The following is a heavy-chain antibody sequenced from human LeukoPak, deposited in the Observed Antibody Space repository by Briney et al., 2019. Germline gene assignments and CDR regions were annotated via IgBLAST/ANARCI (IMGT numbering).Heavy chain of an antibody. J-gene: IGHJ4*02. V-gene: IGHV3-9*03. CDR3: AKDSGSYPQGFDY. Sequence: GGSLRLSCAASGFTFDDYAMHWVRQAPGKGLEWVSGISWSSGSIGYADSVKGRFTISRDNAKNSLYLQMNSLRAEDMALYYCAKDSGSYPQGFDYWGQGTLVTVSS. D-gene: IGHD1-26*01. CDR2: ISWSSGSI. CDR1: GFTFDDYA.